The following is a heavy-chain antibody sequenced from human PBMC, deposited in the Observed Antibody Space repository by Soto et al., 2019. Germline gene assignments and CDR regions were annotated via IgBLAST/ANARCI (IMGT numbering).Heavy chain of an antibody. V-gene: IGHV4-39*01. CDR2: IYYSGST. CDR1: GGSISSSSYY. CDR3: ARPLDYGEYVVRHAFDI. J-gene: IGHJ3*02. D-gene: IGHD4-17*01. Sequence: SETLSLTCTVSGGSISSSSYYRGWIRQPPGKGLEWIGSIYYSGSTYYNPSLKSRVTISVDTSKNQFSLKLSSVTAADTAVYYCARPLDYGEYVVRHAFDIWGQGTMVTVSS.